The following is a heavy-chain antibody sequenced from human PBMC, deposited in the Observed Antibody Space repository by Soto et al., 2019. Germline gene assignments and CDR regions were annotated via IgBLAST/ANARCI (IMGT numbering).Heavy chain of an antibody. D-gene: IGHD3-10*01. CDR3: ARDFSGKNDAFDI. CDR1: GGTFSSYA. J-gene: IGHJ3*02. V-gene: IGHV1-69*13. Sequence: SVKVSCKASGGTFSSYAISWVRQAPGQGLEWMGGIIPIFGTANYAQKFQGRVTITADESTSTAYMELNSLRAEDTAVYYCARDFSGKNDAFDIWGQGTVVTVSS. CDR2: IIPIFGTA.